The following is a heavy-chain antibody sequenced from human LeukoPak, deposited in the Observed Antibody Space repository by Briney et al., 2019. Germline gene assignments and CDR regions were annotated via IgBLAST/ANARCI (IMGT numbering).Heavy chain of an antibody. CDR1: GYSISGGYY. CDR2: IYHSGRT. J-gene: IGHJ5*02. D-gene: IGHD6-13*01. CDR3: AREGDSSSVGWFDP. Sequence: PSETLSLTCTVSGYSISGGYYCGWIRQPPGKGREGIGSIYHSGRTYYTPSLKSRVTISVDTSKTQSSLKLSSVPAADPAVYYCAREGDSSSVGWFDPWGQPTLVTVSS. V-gene: IGHV4-38-2*02.